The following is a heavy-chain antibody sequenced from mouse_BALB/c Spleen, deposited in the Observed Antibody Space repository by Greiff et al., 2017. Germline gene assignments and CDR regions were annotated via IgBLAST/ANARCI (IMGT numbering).Heavy chain of an antibody. J-gene: IGHJ2*01. D-gene: IGHD1-1*01. V-gene: IGHV1-14*01. CDR3: ARGGDYYGSSYGY. CDR1: GYTFTSYV. CDR2: INPYNDGT. Sequence: EVQLQQSGPELVKPGASVKMSCKASGYTFTSYVMHWVKQKPGQGLEWIGYINPYNDGTKYNEKFKGKATLTSDKSSSTAYMELSSLTSEDSAVYYCARGGDYYGSSYGYWGQGTTLTVSS.